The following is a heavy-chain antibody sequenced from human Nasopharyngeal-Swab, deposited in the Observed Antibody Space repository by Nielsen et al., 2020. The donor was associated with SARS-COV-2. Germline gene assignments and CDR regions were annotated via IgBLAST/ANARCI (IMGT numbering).Heavy chain of an antibody. D-gene: IGHD3-10*01. J-gene: IGHJ4*02. V-gene: IGHV3-33*01. CDR2: IWYDGSNK. CDR3: AREYRYGSGSYPLDY. Sequence: WIRQPPGKGLEWVAVIWYDGSNKYYADPVKGRFTISRDNSKNTLYLQMNSLRAEDTAVYYCAREYRYGSGSYPLDYWGQGTLVTVSS.